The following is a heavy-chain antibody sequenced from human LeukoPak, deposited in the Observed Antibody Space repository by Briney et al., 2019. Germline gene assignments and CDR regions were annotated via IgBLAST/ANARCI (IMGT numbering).Heavy chain of an antibody. D-gene: IGHD6-13*01. CDR1: GGSISSSSYY. V-gene: IGHV4-39*07. Sequence: SETLSLTCTVSGGSISSSSYYWGWIRQPPGKGLEWIGSIYYSGSTYYNPSLRSRVTISVDTSKNQFSLRLSSVTAADTAVYYCARVTGYMTEDYFDYWGQGTLITVSS. CDR2: IYYSGST. J-gene: IGHJ4*02. CDR3: ARVTGYMTEDYFDY.